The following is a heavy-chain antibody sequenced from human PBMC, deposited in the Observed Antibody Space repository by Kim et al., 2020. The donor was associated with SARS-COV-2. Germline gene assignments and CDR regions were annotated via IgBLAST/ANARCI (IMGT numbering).Heavy chain of an antibody. D-gene: IGHD3-16*01. V-gene: IGHV4-4*07. Sequence: SETLSLTCTVSGGSISTYYWSWIRQPAGKGLEWIGRMYTSGTINSNPSLKSRVAMSLDASKKQFSLKLSSVTAADSAVYYCARGLVLPATVHWYFDIWGRGTLVTVSS. CDR2: MYTSGTI. CDR3: ARGLVLPATVHWYFDI. CDR1: GGSISTYY. J-gene: IGHJ2*01.